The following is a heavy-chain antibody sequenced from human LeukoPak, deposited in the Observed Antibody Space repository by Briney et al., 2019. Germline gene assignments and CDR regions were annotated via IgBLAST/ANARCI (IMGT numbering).Heavy chain of an antibody. CDR3: AKDLTLGYCSSTSCHDAFDI. D-gene: IGHD2-2*01. CDR1: GFTFSSYA. V-gene: IGHV3-23*01. J-gene: IGHJ3*02. Sequence: GGSLRLSCAASGFTFSSYAMSWVRQAPGKGLEWVSAISGSGSSTYYADSVKGRLTISRDNSKNTLYLQMNSLGAEDTAVYYCAKDLTLGYCSSTSCHDAFDIWGQGTMVTVSS. CDR2: ISGSGSST.